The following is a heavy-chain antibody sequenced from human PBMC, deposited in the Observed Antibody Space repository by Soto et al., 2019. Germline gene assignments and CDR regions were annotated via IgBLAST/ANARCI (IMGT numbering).Heavy chain of an antibody. Sequence: QVQLVQSGAEVKKPGSSLRVSCKASGDTFNFYTINWVRQAPGLGLEWLGRIIPYISVSNYAQKFQGRVTITADKSTSTAYMEVRSLRSEDTAMYYCATSFGSGYRAFDYWGQGALVTVSS. CDR3: ATSFGSGYRAFDY. CDR2: IIPYISVS. V-gene: IGHV1-69*02. CDR1: GDTFNFYT. J-gene: IGHJ4*02. D-gene: IGHD3-10*01.